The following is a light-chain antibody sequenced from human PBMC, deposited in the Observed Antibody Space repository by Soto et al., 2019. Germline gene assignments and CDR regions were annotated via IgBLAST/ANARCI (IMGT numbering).Light chain of an antibody. CDR1: SSDVGSYNL. J-gene: IGLJ1*01. V-gene: IGLV2-23*02. CDR3: CSYAGSTTFLYV. Sequence: QSVLTQPASVSGSPGQSITISCTGTSSDVGSYNLVSWYQQHPGKAPKLMIYEVSKRPSGVSNRFSGSKSGNTASLTISGLQAEDEADYYCCSYAGSTTFLYVFGTGTKVTVX. CDR2: EVS.